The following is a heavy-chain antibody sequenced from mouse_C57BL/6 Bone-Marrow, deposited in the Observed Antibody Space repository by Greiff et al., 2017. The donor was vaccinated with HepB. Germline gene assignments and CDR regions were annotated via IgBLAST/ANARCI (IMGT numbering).Heavy chain of an antibody. Sequence: EVKLQESGPGLVKPSQSLSLTCSVTGYSITSGYYWNWIRQFPGNKLEWMGYISYDGSNNYNPSLKNRISITRDTSKNQFFLKLNSVTTEDTATYYCARGGLLQGGLTYWGQGTLVTVSA. CDR2: ISYDGSN. J-gene: IGHJ3*01. V-gene: IGHV3-6*01. CDR3: ARGGLLQGGLTY. CDR1: GYSITSGYY. D-gene: IGHD2-3*01.